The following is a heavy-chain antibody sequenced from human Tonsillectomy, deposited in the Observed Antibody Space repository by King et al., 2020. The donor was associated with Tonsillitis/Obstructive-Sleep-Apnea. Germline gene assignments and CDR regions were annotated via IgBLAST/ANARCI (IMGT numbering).Heavy chain of an antibody. CDR2: ISSSGTTI. CDR1: GLTFSDYY. J-gene: IGHJ6*03. D-gene: IGHD5-12*01. CDR3: AGGYNYYFYYYMDV. Sequence: VQLVESGGGLVKPGGSLRLSCAASGLTFSDYYMTWIRQAPGKGLEWVSYISSSGTTIYYADSLKGRFTISRDNAKNSLYLQMHSLRAEDTAVYYCAGGYNYYFYYYMDVWGKGTTVTVSS. V-gene: IGHV3-11*01.